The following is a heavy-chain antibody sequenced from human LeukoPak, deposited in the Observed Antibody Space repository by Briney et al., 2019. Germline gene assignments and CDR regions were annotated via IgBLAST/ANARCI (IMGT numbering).Heavy chain of an antibody. J-gene: IGHJ6*03. D-gene: IGHD6-13*01. Sequence: ASVKISCKVSGYTFTDYYMHWVQQAPGKGLEWMGLVDPEDGETIYAEKFQGRVTITADTSTDTAYMELSSLRSEDMAVYYCATVRKYSSSWYKSYYYYIDVWGKGTTVTVSS. CDR1: GYTFTDYY. CDR2: VDPEDGET. V-gene: IGHV1-69-2*01. CDR3: ATVRKYSSSWYKSYYYYIDV.